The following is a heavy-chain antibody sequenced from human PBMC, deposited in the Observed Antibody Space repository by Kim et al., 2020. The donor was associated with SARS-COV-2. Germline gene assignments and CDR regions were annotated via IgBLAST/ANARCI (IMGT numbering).Heavy chain of an antibody. J-gene: IGHJ6*02. D-gene: IGHD5-12*01. V-gene: IGHV3-30*02. CDR3: AKQGYRFELNTYYGMDL. Sequence: LKGRFTDSRDYSKNTLYLQMNSLTAEDTAVYYCAKQGYRFELNTYYGMDLWGQGTTVTVSS.